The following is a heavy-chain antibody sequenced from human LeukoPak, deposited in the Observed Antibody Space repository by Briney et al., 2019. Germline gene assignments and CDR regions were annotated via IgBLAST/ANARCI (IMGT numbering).Heavy chain of an antibody. J-gene: IGHJ6*03. D-gene: IGHD3-9*01. V-gene: IGHV3-23*01. Sequence: GGSLRLSCAASGFTFSSYAMSWVRQAPGKGLEWVSAISGSGGSTYYADSVKGRFTISRDNSKNTLYLQMNSPRAEDTAVYYCATTGYSDYYYYYMDVWGKGTTVTVSS. CDR3: ATTGYSDYYYYYMDV. CDR1: GFTFSSYA. CDR2: ISGSGGST.